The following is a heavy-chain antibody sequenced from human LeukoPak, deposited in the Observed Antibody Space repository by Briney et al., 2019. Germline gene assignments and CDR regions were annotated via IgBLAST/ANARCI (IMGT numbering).Heavy chain of an antibody. CDR3: ARVSDYGDYWAAFDI. Sequence: GGSLRLSCAASGFTFSSYGMSWVRQAPGKGLEWVSAISGSGGSTYYADSVKGRFTISRDNSKNTLYLQMNSLRAEDTAVYYCARVSDYGDYWAAFDIWGQGTMVTVSS. D-gene: IGHD4-17*01. J-gene: IGHJ3*02. V-gene: IGHV3-23*01. CDR2: ISGSGGST. CDR1: GFTFSSYG.